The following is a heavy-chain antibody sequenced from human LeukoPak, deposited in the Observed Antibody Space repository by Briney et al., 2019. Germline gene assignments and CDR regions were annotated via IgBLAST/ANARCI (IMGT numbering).Heavy chain of an antibody. CDR3: ARGWIPAAGGGWFDP. CDR2: ISAYNGNT. J-gene: IGHJ5*02. V-gene: IGHV1-18*01. CDR1: GYTFTSYG. D-gene: IGHD2-2*01. Sequence: EASVKVSCKASGYTFTSYGISWVRQAPGQGLEWMGWISAYNGNTNYAQKLQGRVTMTTDTSTSTAYMELRSLRSDDTAVYYCARGWIPAAGGGWFDPWGQGTLVTVSS.